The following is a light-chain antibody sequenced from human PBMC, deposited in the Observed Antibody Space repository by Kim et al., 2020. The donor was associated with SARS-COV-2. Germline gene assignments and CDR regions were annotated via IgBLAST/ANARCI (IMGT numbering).Light chain of an antibody. V-gene: IGKV3-20*01. CDR2: GAS. CDR1: QSVSSSY. J-gene: IGKJ2*01. Sequence: ELMLTQSPGTLSLSPGERATLSCRASQSVSSSYLAWYQQKPGQAPRLLMYGASTRATGIPDRFSGSGSGTDFTLSISRLEPEDFAVYYCQQYGSSALYTFGQGTKLEI. CDR3: QQYGSSALYT.